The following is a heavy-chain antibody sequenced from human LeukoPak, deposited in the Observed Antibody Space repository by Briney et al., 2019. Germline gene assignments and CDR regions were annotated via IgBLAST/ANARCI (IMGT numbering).Heavy chain of an antibody. D-gene: IGHD3-22*01. CDR1: GYAFTGYY. V-gene: IGHV1-2*06. CDR2: INPNSGGT. J-gene: IGHJ4*02. Sequence: GASVKVSCKASGYAFTGYYMLWVGQAPGQGLEWMGRINPNSGGTNYAQKFQGRVTINSDTSISTAYMELSRLRSDDTAVYYCARDSYYYDSSGYYYYFDYWGQGTLVTVSS. CDR3: ARDSYYYDSSGYYYYFDY.